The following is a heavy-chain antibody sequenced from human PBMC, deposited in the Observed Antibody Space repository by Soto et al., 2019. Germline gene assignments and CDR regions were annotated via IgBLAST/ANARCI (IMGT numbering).Heavy chain of an antibody. Sequence: SQTLSLTCAISGDSVSSNSAAWNWIRQSPSRGLEWLGRTYYRSKWYNDYAVSVKSRITINPDTSKNQFSLQLNSVTPEDTAVYYCARDPGYGDYGQSYYYYGMDVWGQGTTVTVSS. V-gene: IGHV6-1*01. CDR2: TYYRSKWYN. J-gene: IGHJ6*02. CDR1: GDSVSSNSAA. CDR3: ARDPGYGDYGQSYYYYGMDV. D-gene: IGHD4-17*01.